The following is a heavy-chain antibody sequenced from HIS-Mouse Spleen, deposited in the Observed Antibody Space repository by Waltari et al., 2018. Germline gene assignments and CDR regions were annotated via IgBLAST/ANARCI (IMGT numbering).Heavy chain of an antibody. Sequence: QLQLQESGPGLVKPSETLSLTCTVSGGSISSSSYYWGWIRQPPGKGLEWIGSIYYSGSTYPTPSLKSRVTISVDTSKNQFSLKLSSVTAADTAVYYCAREIPYSSSCYDWYFDLWGRGTLVTVSS. CDR1: GGSISSSSYY. CDR2: IYYSGST. D-gene: IGHD6-13*01. J-gene: IGHJ2*01. CDR3: AREIPYSSSCYDWYFDL. V-gene: IGHV4-39*07.